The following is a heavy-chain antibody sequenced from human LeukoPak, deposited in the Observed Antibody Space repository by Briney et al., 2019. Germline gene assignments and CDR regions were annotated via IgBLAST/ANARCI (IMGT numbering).Heavy chain of an antibody. CDR1: GYTFTSYF. D-gene: IGHD3-22*01. J-gene: IGHJ6*02. CDR2: INPSGGST. V-gene: IGHV1-46*01. CDR3: ARDPYDSSGSYLERYGMDV. Sequence: ASVKVSCKASGYTFTSYFMHWVRQAPGQRLEWMGIINPSGGSTSYAQKFQGRVTMTRDTSTSTVYMELSSLRSEDTAVYYCARDPYDSSGSYLERYGMDVWGQGTTVTVSS.